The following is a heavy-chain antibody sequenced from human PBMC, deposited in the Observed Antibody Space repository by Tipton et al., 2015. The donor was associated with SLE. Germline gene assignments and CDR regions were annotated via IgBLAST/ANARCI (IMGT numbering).Heavy chain of an antibody. CDR3: GRTSNSLFGGSSGFKH. D-gene: IGHD3-3*01. CDR1: GYRFTNYR. CDR2: IPPDDSAT. V-gene: IGHV5-51*03. J-gene: IGHJ1*01. Sequence: VQLVQSGAEVKKPGESLKISCKASGYRFTNYRIGWVRQMPGKGLEYMGIIPPDDSATTYSPSLQGQVTISTDKSISTAYLQWSRLKASDTAMYYCGRTSNSLFGGSSGFKHWGQGTLVTVSS.